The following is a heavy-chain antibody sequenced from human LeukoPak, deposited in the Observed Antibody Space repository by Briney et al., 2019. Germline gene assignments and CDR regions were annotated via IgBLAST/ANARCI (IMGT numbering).Heavy chain of an antibody. CDR1: GGSISSYY. CDR2: IYTSGST. Sequence: SETLSLTCTVSGGSISSYYWSWIRQPAGKGLEWIGRIYTSGSTNYNPSLKSRVTMSVDTSKNRFSLKLSSVTAADTAVYYCARGACSGGSCYSLPNWFDPWGQGTLVTVSS. CDR3: ARGACSGGSCYSLPNWFDP. J-gene: IGHJ5*02. V-gene: IGHV4-4*07. D-gene: IGHD2-15*01.